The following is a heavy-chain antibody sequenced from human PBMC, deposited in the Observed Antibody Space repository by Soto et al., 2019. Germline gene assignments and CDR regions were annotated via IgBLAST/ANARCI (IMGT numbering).Heavy chain of an antibody. J-gene: IGHJ4*02. D-gene: IGHD3-10*02. Sequence: EVQLVESGGGLVKPGGSLRLSCTASGFTFSSYSMNWVRQAPGKGLEWVSSISSSSGYIYYADSMKGRFSISRDNAKNSLYLQMNSLRAEDTAVYYCARGEWCSGSYMGELDYWGQGTLVTVSS. CDR1: GFTFSSYS. V-gene: IGHV3-21*01. CDR2: ISSSSGYI. CDR3: ARGEWCSGSYMGELDY.